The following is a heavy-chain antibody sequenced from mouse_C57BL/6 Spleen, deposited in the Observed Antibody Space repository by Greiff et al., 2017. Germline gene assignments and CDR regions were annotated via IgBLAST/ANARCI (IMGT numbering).Heavy chain of an antibody. V-gene: IGHV1-54*01. Sequence: VKLVQPGAELVRPGTSVKLSCKASGYAFTNYLIEWVKQRPGQGLEWIGGINPGSGGTNYNEKFKGKATLTADKSSSTAYMQLSSLTSEDSAVYYCARCKYYYGNRGGDDWGKATSVTVSS. CDR2: INPGSGGT. D-gene: IGHD1-1*01. CDR1: GYAFTNYL. CDR3: ARCKYYYGNRGGDD. J-gene: IGHJ4*01.